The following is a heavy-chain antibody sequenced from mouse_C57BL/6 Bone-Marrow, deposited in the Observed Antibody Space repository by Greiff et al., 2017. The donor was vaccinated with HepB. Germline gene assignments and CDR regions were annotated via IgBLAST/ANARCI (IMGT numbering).Heavy chain of an antibody. Sequence: EVHLVESGGDLVKPGGSLKLSCAASGFTFSSYGMSWVRQTPDKRLEWVATISSGGSYTYYPDSVKGRFTISRDNAKNTLYLQMSSLKSEDTAMYYCASYGSSPWFAYWGQGTLVTVSA. CDR2: ISSGGSYT. CDR1: GFTFSSYG. V-gene: IGHV5-6*01. D-gene: IGHD1-1*01. CDR3: ASYGSSPWFAY. J-gene: IGHJ3*01.